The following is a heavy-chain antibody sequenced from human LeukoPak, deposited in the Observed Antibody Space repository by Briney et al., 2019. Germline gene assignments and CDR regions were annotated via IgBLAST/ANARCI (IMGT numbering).Heavy chain of an antibody. D-gene: IGHD5-12*01. Sequence: ASVKVSCKASGYTFTSYDINWVRQATGQGLEWMGWMNPNSGNTGNAQKFQGRVTITRNTSISTAYMELSSLRSEDTAVYYCARVAWIGVRWFDPWGQGTLVTVSS. CDR2: MNPNSGNT. J-gene: IGHJ5*02. CDR1: GYTFTSYD. CDR3: ARVAWIGVRWFDP. V-gene: IGHV1-8*03.